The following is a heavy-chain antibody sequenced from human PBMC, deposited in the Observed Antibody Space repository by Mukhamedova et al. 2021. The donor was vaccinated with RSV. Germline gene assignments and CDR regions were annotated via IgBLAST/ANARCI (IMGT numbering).Heavy chain of an antibody. Sequence: WVGIIYPGDSDTRYSPSFQGQVTISADKSISTAYLQWSSLKASDTAMYYCARPTLNWNYDGMGVWGQGTTVTVSS. D-gene: IGHD1-1*01. V-gene: IGHV5-51*01. J-gene: IGHJ6*02. CDR3: ARPTLNWNYDGMGV. CDR2: IYPGDSDT.